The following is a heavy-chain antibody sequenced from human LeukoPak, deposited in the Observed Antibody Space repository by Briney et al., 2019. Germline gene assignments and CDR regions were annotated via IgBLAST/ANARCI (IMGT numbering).Heavy chain of an antibody. CDR2: ISSSSYI. Sequence: PGGSLRLSCAASGFTFSSYAMNWVRQAPGKGLEWVSSISSSSYIYYADSVKGRFTISRDNAKNSLYLQMNSLRAEDTAVYYCARDLRDYWGQGTLVTVSS. J-gene: IGHJ4*02. CDR1: GFTFSSYA. CDR3: ARDLRDY. V-gene: IGHV3-21*01.